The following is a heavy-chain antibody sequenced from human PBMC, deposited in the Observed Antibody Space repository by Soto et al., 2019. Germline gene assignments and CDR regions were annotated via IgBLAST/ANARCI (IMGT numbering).Heavy chain of an antibody. CDR2: IYWDDDK. D-gene: IGHD3-3*01. CDR1: GFSLTTSGVG. CDR3: AHRVLRTVFGLVTTTAIYFDF. V-gene: IGHV2-5*02. Sequence: QITLNESGPTQVNPRQTLTLTCTFSGFSLTTSGVGVGWIRQSPGKAPEWLALIYWDDDKRYSPSLKSRLTSTKDASKNQVVLTMADLDPADRATYYCAHRVLRTVFGLVTTTAIYFDFWGQGTPVAVSS. J-gene: IGHJ4*02.